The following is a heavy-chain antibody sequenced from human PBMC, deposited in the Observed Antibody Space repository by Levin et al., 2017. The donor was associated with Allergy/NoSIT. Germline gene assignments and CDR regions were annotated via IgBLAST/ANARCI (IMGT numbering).Heavy chain of an antibody. Sequence: GESLKISCKASGYTFTSYGISWVRQAPGQGLEWMGWISAYNGNTNYAQKLQGRVTMTTDTSTSTAYMELRSLRSDDTAVYYCARDHHWSYYYGMDVWGQGTTVTVSS. V-gene: IGHV1-18*01. D-gene: IGHD3-3*01. CDR3: ARDHHWSYYYGMDV. CDR2: ISAYNGNT. J-gene: IGHJ6*02. CDR1: GYTFTSYG.